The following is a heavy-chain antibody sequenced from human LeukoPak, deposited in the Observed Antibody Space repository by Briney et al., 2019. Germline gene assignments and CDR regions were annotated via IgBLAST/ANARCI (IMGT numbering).Heavy chain of an antibody. CDR2: INQDESEK. CDR3: ARKLAPVFDY. Sequence: PGGSLRLSCAASGFTFSSYWMSWVRQAPGRGREWVANINQDESEKYYVDSVKGRFTISRDNAKKSLFLQMNSLRAEDTAVYYCARKLAPVFDYWGQGTLVTVSS. CDR1: GFTFSSYW. V-gene: IGHV3-7*03. J-gene: IGHJ4*02. D-gene: IGHD2-2*01.